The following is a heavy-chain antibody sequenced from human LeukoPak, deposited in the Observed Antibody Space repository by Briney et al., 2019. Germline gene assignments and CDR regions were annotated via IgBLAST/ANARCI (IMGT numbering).Heavy chain of an antibody. Sequence: GASVKVSCTASGYTFTSYYMHWVRQAPGQGLEWMGIINPSGGSTSYAQKFQGRVTMTRDTSTSTVYMELSSLRSEDTAVYYCARAYYYDSSGYYTVWDAFDIWGQGTMVTVSS. V-gene: IGHV1-46*01. J-gene: IGHJ3*02. CDR3: ARAYYYDSSGYYTVWDAFDI. D-gene: IGHD3-22*01. CDR1: GYTFTSYY. CDR2: INPSGGST.